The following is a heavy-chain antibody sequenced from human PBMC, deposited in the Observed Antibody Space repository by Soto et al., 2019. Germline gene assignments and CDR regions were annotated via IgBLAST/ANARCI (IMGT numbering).Heavy chain of an antibody. V-gene: IGHV4-4*02. Sequence: QVQLQESGPGLVKPSGTLSLTCAVSSGSISSGHWWNWVRQPPGKGLEWIGEIYQSGSTHYTPSLKSRFTVSVDKSMNQFSLKLTSVTAADTAVYYCATNSYYSLGVWGQGTTVTVSS. CDR1: SGSISSGHW. CDR3: ATNSYYSLGV. J-gene: IGHJ6*02. CDR2: IYQSGST.